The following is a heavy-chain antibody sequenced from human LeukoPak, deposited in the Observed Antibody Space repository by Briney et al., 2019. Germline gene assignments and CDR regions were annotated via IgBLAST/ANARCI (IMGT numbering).Heavy chain of an antibody. CDR2: IYSGGST. CDR3: ARGGRLDDAFDI. V-gene: IGHV3-53*01. Sequence: PGGSLRLSCAASGFTVSSNYMSWVRQAPGKGLEWVSVIYSGGSTFYADSVKGRFTISRGNSKNTLYLQMSSLRADDTAVYYCARGGRLDDAFDIWGQGTMVTVSS. CDR1: GFTVSSNY. J-gene: IGHJ3*02.